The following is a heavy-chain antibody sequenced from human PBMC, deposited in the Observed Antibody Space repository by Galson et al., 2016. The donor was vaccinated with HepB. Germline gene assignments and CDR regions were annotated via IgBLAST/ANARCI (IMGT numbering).Heavy chain of an antibody. J-gene: IGHJ4*02. V-gene: IGHV3-30*18. D-gene: IGHD1-1*01. CDR2: LSYDGSKE. CDR1: GFTFSNYG. CDR3: AKDGGFTDWMLLTFDS. Sequence: SLRLSCAASGFTFSNYGMHWVRQGPVKGLEWVALLSYDGSKENYADSVKGRFTVSRDNSKNTLYLQMNSLRSEDTAVYYCAKDGGFTDWMLLTFDSWGQGSLVTVSS.